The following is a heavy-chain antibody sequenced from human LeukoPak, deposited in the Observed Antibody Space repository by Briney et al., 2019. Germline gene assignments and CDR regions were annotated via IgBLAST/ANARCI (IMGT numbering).Heavy chain of an antibody. V-gene: IGHV4-61*01. CDR2: IYYNGGT. Sequence: SETLSLTCTVSGGSISSSSYYWGWIRQPPGKGLEWIGYIYYNGGTNYNPSLKSRVTLSVDTSKNQFSLKLRSVTAADTAMYYCARDRLSGPHYDYWGQGTLVTVSS. D-gene: IGHD1-14*01. CDR1: GGSISSSSYY. CDR3: ARDRLSGPHYDY. J-gene: IGHJ4*02.